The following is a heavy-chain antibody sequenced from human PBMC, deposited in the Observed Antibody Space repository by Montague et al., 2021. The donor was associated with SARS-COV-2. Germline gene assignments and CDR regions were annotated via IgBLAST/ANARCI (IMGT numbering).Heavy chain of an antibody. CDR3: ARIERGFWRDLVVFDV. CDR2: VSNTGST. V-gene: IGHV4-59*12. J-gene: IGHJ3*01. CDR1: GVSITNYY. Sequence: SETLSLTCSVSGVSITNYYWSWIRQFPGKELEWIGTVSNTGSTNKNPSLMSRVTISRDTSSGQVSMRLRSVTAADTAFYFCARIERGFWRDLVVFDVWGTGTLVTVSS. D-gene: IGHD3-3*01.